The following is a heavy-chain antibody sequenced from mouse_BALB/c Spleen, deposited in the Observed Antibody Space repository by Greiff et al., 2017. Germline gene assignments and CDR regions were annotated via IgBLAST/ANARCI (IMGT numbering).Heavy chain of an antibody. V-gene: IGHV14-3*02. CDR3: APTVVAKDYYAMDY. Sequence: VQLKQSGAELVKPGASVKLSCTASGFNIKDTYMHWVKQRPEQGLEWIGRIDPANGNTKYDPKFQGKATITADTSSNTAYLQLSSLTSEDTAVYYCAPTVVAKDYYAMDYWGQGTSVTVSS. CDR2: IDPANGNT. J-gene: IGHJ4*01. CDR1: GFNIKDTY. D-gene: IGHD1-1*01.